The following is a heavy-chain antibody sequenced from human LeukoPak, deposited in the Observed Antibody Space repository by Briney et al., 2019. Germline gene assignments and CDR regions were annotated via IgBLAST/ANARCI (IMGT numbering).Heavy chain of an antibody. V-gene: IGHV1-2*06. CDR1: GYTFTAKY. D-gene: IGHD1-26*01. Sequence: ASVKVSCKASGYTFTAKYMHWVRQAPGQGLEWMGRTNPDSGGTKYAQKFQGRVTMTRDTSISTAYMELSRLRSDDTAVYYCARDVGPTPSGFDIGGQGKMVTVSS. J-gene: IGHJ3*02. CDR3: ARDVGPTPSGFDI. CDR2: TNPDSGGT.